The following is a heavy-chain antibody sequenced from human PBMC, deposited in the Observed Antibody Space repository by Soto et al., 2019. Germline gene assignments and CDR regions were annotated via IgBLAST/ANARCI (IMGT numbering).Heavy chain of an antibody. Sequence: GGSLRLSCAASGFTFSNAWMSWVRQAPGKGLEWVGRMKSKTDGGTTDYAAPVKGRFTISRDDTKNTLYLQMNSLKTEDTAVYYCTAVSIAVAGYNWFDPWGQGTLVTVSS. CDR2: MKSKTDGGTT. D-gene: IGHD6-19*01. V-gene: IGHV3-15*01. CDR3: TAVSIAVAGYNWFDP. J-gene: IGHJ5*02. CDR1: GFTFSNAW.